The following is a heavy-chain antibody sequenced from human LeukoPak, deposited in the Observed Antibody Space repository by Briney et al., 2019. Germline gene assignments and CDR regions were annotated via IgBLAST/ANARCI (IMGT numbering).Heavy chain of an antibody. V-gene: IGHV7-4-1*02. CDR3: AREIAYGDYFSWFDP. CDR2: INTNTGNP. CDR1: GYTFTSYA. J-gene: IGHJ5*02. D-gene: IGHD4-17*01. Sequence: ASVKVSCKASGYTFTSYAMNWVRQAPGQGLEWIVWINTNTGNPTYAQGFTGRFVFSLDTSVSTAYLQISSLKAEDTAVYYCAREIAYGDYFSWFDPWGQGTLVTVSS.